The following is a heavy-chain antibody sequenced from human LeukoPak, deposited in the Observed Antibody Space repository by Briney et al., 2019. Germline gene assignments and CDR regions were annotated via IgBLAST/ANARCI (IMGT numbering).Heavy chain of an antibody. Sequence: PAGSLRLSCAASGLTFSSYAMNWVRQAPGKGLEWVSVISGSGGSTYYADSVKGRFTISRDNSKNTLYLQMNSLRAEDTAIYYCAKVGIRGLIIHYFDYWGQGTLVTVSS. CDR1: GLTFSSYA. V-gene: IGHV3-23*01. CDR3: AKVGIRGLIIHYFDY. D-gene: IGHD3-10*01. J-gene: IGHJ4*02. CDR2: ISGSGGST.